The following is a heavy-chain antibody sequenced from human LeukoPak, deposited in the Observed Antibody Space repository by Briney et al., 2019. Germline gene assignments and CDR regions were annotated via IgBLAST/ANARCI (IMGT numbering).Heavy chain of an antibody. CDR2: ISPYNGNT. D-gene: IGHD6-13*01. V-gene: IGHV1-18*01. CDR3: ARDQSVRLLQTSSTYFKHVFAI. CDR1: GYDFTSVG. J-gene: IGHJ3*02. Sequence: ASVKVSCKASGYDFTSVGITWVRRAPGQGLEWMGWISPYNGNTRYAQKFQGRVAMTTDTSTTTAYMELRGLRFNDTAVYYCARDQSVRLLQTSSTYFKHVFAIWGQGSMVTVSS.